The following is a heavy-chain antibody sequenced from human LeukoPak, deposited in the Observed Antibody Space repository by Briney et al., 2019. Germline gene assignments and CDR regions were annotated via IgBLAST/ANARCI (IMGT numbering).Heavy chain of an antibody. D-gene: IGHD3-16*01. J-gene: IGHJ4*02. CDR1: GESFRHYY. V-gene: IGHV4-34*01. CDR2: IDYLGRT. Sequence: SGTLSLTCAVYGESFRHYYWTWIRQTSAKGLEWIGEIDYLGRTSYNPSLKSRLTISVDTSKNQFSLRLSSITAADTAVYYCARPVWCSATICTGPFDVWGQGTLVAASS. CDR3: ARPVWCSATICTGPFDV.